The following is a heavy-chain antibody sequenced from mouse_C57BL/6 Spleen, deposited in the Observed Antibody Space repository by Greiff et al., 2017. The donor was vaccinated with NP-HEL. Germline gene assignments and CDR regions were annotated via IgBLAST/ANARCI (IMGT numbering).Heavy chain of an antibody. D-gene: IGHD1-1*01. J-gene: IGHJ1*03. Sequence: QVQLKESGAELVKPGASVKISCKASGYAFSSYWMNWVKQRPGKGLEWIGQIYPGDGDTNYNGKFKGKATLTADKSSSTAYMQLSSLTSEDSAVYFCARSDYGSSWYFDVWGTGTTVTVSS. CDR2: IYPGDGDT. CDR3: ARSDYGSSWYFDV. V-gene: IGHV1-80*01. CDR1: GYAFSSYW.